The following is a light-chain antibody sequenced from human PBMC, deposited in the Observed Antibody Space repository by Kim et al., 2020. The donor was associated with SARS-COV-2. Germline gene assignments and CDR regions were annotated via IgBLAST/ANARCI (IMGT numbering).Light chain of an antibody. V-gene: IGLV3-19*01. CDR1: SLRSYY. CDR3: NSRDSSGNHWV. CDR2: GKN. J-gene: IGLJ3*02. Sequence: SSELIQDPAVSVALGQTVRITCQGDSLRSYYASWYQQKPGQAPVLVIYGKNNRPSGIPDRFSGSSSGNTASLTITGAQAEDEADYYCNSRDSSGNHWVFGGGTKVTVL.